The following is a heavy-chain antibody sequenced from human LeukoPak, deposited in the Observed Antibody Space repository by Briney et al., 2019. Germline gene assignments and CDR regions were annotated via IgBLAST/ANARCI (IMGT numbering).Heavy chain of an antibody. V-gene: IGHV1-2*02. CDR1: GYTFTGNF. J-gene: IGHJ4*02. D-gene: IGHD6-13*01. Sequence: GASVKVSCKTSGYTFTGNFMHWVRQAPGQGPEWMGWINPNNGDTNYAQKFQGRVTMTRDTSISTAYMELSRLRSDDTAVYYCARDPNRWIAAAGYFDYWGQGTLVTVSS. CDR2: INPNNGDT. CDR3: ARDPNRWIAAAGYFDY.